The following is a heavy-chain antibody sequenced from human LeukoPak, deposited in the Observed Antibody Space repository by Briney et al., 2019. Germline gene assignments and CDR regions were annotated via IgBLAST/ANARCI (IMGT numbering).Heavy chain of an antibody. CDR2: IYYSGST. J-gene: IGHJ4*02. Sequence: SETLSLTCTVSGGSISSYYWSWIRQPPGKGLEWIGYIYYSGSTNYNPSLKSRVTISVDTSKNQFSLKLSSVTAADTAVYYCAMVRDGYNYVDYRGQGTLVTVSS. CDR1: GGSISSYY. CDR3: AMVRDGYNYVDY. V-gene: IGHV4-59*08. D-gene: IGHD5-24*01.